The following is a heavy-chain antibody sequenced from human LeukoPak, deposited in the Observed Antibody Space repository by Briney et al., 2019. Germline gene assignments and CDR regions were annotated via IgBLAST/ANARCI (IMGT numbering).Heavy chain of an antibody. J-gene: IGHJ4*02. CDR3: ARVWQQLVLNYYDSSGYYGQTYYFDY. Sequence: PGGSLRLSCAASGFTFSSYWMSWVRQAPGKGLEWVANIKQDGSEKYYVDSVKGRFTISRDNAKNSLYLQMNSLRAEDTAVYYCARVWQQLVLNYYDSSGYYGQTYYFDYWGQGTLVTVSS. D-gene: IGHD3-22*01. CDR1: GFTFSSYW. V-gene: IGHV3-7*05. CDR2: IKQDGSEK.